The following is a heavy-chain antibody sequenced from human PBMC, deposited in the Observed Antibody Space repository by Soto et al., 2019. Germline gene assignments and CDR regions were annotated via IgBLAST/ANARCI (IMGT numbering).Heavy chain of an antibody. Sequence: EVQLVESGGGLVQPGGSLRLSCAASGFTVSSNYMSWVRQAPGKGLEWVSVIYSGGSTYYADSVKGRFTISRDNSKSTLSLQMNSRRAEDTAVYYCARDMVRALDVWGQGTTVTVSS. CDR3: ARDMVRALDV. V-gene: IGHV3-66*01. J-gene: IGHJ6*02. CDR2: IYSGGST. D-gene: IGHD3-10*01. CDR1: GFTVSSNY.